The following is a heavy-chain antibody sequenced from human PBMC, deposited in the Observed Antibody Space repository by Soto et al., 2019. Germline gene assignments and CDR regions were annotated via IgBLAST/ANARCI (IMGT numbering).Heavy chain of an antibody. CDR3: ARDCVTGKSNYYYYGMDV. D-gene: IGHD1-20*01. Sequence: SETLSLTGTVSGSSVSSGSYYWSLIRQPPGKGLEWIGYIYYSGSTNYNPSLKRRATISVDTSKNQFSLKLSSVTAADTAVYYCARDCVTGKSNYYYYGMDVWGQGTTVTVSS. J-gene: IGHJ6*02. CDR2: IYYSGST. CDR1: GSSVSSGSYY. V-gene: IGHV4-61*01.